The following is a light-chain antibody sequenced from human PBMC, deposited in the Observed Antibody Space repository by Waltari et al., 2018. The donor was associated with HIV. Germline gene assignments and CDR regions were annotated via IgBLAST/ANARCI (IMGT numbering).Light chain of an antibody. CDR3: QQYSFFPVT. Sequence: DIEMTQSPSTLSASIGDRVSITCRASQNVGDWLAWYQQKPGKAPSLLISKTSTLQIGVPTNFSGSRSGTHFTLTITGLQRDDFATYYCQQYSFFPVTFGQGTK. CDR1: QNVGDW. J-gene: IGKJ2*01. V-gene: IGKV1-5*03. CDR2: KTS.